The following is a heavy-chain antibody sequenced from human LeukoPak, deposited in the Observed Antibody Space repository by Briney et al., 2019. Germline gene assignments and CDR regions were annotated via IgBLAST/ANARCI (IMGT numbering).Heavy chain of an antibody. Sequence: SETLSLTCAVYGGSFSGYYWSWIRQPPGKGLEWIGEINHSGSTNNNPSLKSRVTISVDTSKNQFSLKLSSVTAADTAVYYCAGNMGGYTYSFGYWGQGTLVTVSS. V-gene: IGHV4-34*01. D-gene: IGHD5-18*01. J-gene: IGHJ4*02. CDR2: INHSGST. CDR3: AGNMGGYTYSFGY. CDR1: GGSFSGYY.